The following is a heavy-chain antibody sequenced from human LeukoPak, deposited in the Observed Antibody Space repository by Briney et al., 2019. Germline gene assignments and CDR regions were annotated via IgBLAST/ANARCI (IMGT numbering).Heavy chain of an antibody. V-gene: IGHV3-30*02. J-gene: IGHJ3*02. D-gene: IGHD6-19*01. CDR2: IRYDGSNK. CDR1: GFTFSSYG. CDR3: AASAGWYGLGAAFDI. Sequence: PGGSLRLSCAASGFTFSSYGMHWVRQAPGKGLEWVAFIRYDGSNKYYADSVKGRFTISRDNSKNTLYLQMNSLRAEDTAVYYCAASAGWYGLGAAFDIWGQGTMVTVSS.